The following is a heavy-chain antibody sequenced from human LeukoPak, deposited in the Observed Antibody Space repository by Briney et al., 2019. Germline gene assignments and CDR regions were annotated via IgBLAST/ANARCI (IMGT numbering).Heavy chain of an antibody. Sequence: PGGSLRLSCAASGVTFSSHSMHWVRQAPGKGLVWVSGISRDGTSTNYADAVKGRFTISRDSAKNTLYLQMNSLRVEDTAVYSCARGWYGPDSCGQGTLVTVSS. CDR1: GVTFSSHS. J-gene: IGHJ5*01. CDR2: ISRDGTST. CDR3: ARGWYGPDS. V-gene: IGHV3-74*01. D-gene: IGHD2-15*01.